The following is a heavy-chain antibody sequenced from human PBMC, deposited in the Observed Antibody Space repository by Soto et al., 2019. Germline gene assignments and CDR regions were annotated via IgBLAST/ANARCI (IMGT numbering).Heavy chain of an antibody. CDR3: AKGKVTAAVWTNGMDV. D-gene: IGHD6-13*01. Sequence: EVQLLESGGGLAQPGGSLRLSCAASGLTFSSYAMSWVRQGPGKGLECVSSISGSGDSTYYADSVKGRFTISRDNSKNTLWVQMNSLRAEDPAIYYCAKGKVTAAVWTNGMDVWGQGTTVTVSS. CDR1: GLTFSSYA. J-gene: IGHJ6*02. CDR2: ISGSGDST. V-gene: IGHV3-23*01.